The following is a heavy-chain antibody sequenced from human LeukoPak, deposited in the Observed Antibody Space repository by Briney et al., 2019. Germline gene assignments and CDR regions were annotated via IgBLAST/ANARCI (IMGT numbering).Heavy chain of an antibody. CDR3: APGYCTSTSCSHYFEH. D-gene: IGHD2-2*01. CDR2: TSSSSNTI. V-gene: IGHV3-48*01. J-gene: IGHJ4*02. Sequence: PGGSLRLSCAASGFTFNSYSMNWVRQAPGKGLEWDSYTSSSSNTIYYADSVKGRFTTSRDNAKNSLYLQLNSLRAEDTAVYYCAPGYCTSTSCSHYFEHWGQGTLVTVSS. CDR1: GFTFNSYS.